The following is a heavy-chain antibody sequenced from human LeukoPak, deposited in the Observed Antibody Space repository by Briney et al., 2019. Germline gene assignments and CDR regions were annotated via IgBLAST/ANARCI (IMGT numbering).Heavy chain of an antibody. D-gene: IGHD2-2*01. V-gene: IGHV4-30-2*01. CDR2: IYHSGST. Sequence: SQTLSLTCAVSGGSISSGGYSWSWIRQPPGKGLEWIGYIYHSGSTYYNPSLKSRVTISVDRSKNQFSLKLSPVTAADTAVYYCASRRYCSSTSCPENWGQGTLVTVSS. J-gene: IGHJ4*02. CDR3: ASRRYCSSTSCPEN. CDR1: GGSISSGGYS.